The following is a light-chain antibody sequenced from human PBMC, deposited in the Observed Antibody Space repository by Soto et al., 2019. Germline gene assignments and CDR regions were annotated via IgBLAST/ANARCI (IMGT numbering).Light chain of an antibody. V-gene: IGKV3-15*01. CDR3: QPFNNCPLP. J-gene: IGKJ4*01. CDR2: DTS. CDR1: QGIGDT. Sequence: EVVMRQSPATLSVARGEGATLSCRASQGIGDTLAWYQHKPGQTPRLLIYDTSTRATGVPTRVSVGRAGAEFPRTIDSLQFEGFAVYYGQPFNNCPLPLGGETKVDSK.